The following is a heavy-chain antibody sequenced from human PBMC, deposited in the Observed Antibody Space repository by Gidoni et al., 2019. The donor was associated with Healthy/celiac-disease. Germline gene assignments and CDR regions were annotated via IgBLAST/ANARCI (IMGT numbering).Heavy chain of an antibody. V-gene: IGHV3-23*04. CDR2: VSGSGVSR. D-gene: IGHD1-26*01. CDR1: GFNIITYA. CDR3: AKAAIVGATRSNFDY. J-gene: IGHJ4*02. Sequence: EVQPAETGGGLVQSGASLRLSCDDTGFNIITYAMSWVRQAPGRGLEWVSAVSGSGVSRYYADSVKGRFTISRDNSKNTLYLQMNSLRAEDTAVYYCAKAAIVGATRSNFDYWGQGTLVTGSS.